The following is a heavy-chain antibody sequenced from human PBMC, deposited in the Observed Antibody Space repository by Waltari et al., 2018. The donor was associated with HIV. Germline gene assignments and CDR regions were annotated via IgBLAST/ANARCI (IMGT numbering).Heavy chain of an antibody. V-gene: IGHV3-21*01. J-gene: IGHJ5*02. CDR1: GFTFSTYS. Sequence: EVQLVESGGGLVKRGGSLRLSCAASGFTFSTYSMNWVRQAPGKGLGRGSSISSSSRYKYYADSGKGRITISRDNAKNSLYLQMNSLRAEDTAVYYCARDSNKYCSGGSCSRFDPWGQGTLVTVSS. CDR2: ISSSSRYK. CDR3: ARDSNKYCSGGSCSRFDP. D-gene: IGHD2-15*01.